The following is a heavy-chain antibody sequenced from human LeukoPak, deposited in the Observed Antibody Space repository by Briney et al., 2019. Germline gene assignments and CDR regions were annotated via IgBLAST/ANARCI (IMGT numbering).Heavy chain of an antibody. Sequence: KPSETLSLTCAVYGGSFSGYYWSWIRQPPGKGLEWIGEINHSGSTNYNPSLKSRVTISVDTSKNQFSLKLSSVTAADTAVYYCARGRYYYDSSDYYYWGQGTLVTVSS. D-gene: IGHD3-22*01. CDR1: GGSFSGYY. V-gene: IGHV4-34*01. J-gene: IGHJ4*02. CDR2: INHSGST. CDR3: ARGRYYYDSSDYYY.